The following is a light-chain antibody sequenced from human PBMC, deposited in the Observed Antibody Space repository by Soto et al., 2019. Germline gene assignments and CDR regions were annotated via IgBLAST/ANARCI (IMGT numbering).Light chain of an antibody. CDR2: KAS. Sequence: DIQMTQSPSTLSASVADRVTITCRASQSISSWLAWYQQKPGKAPKLLIYKASSLESGVPSRFSGIGCVRESTLRISSRQTDDFANYYCQQSWPVGQGTKVDIK. CDR1: QSISSW. V-gene: IGKV1-5*03. CDR3: QQSWP. J-gene: IGKJ1*01.